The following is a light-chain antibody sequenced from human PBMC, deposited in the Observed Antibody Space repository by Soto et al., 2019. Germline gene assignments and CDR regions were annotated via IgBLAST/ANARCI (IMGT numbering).Light chain of an antibody. V-gene: IGKV3-15*01. CDR1: QSVSSN. Sequence: EIVMTQSPATLSVSPGERATLSCRASQSVSSNLAWYQQKPGQAPRLLIYCASTRATAIPARFSGSGSGTEFTLTISSLQSEDFAVYYCQQYNNWPPLTFGGGNKVEIK. CDR3: QQYNNWPPLT. CDR2: CAS. J-gene: IGKJ4*01.